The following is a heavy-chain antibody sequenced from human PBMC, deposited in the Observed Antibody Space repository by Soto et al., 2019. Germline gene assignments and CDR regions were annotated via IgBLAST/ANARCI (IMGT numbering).Heavy chain of an antibody. CDR3: PRKGRQSSSWYYFDY. D-gene: IGHD6-13*01. V-gene: IGHV4-34*01. CDR1: GGSFSGYY. J-gene: IGHJ4*01. Sequence: QVQLQQWGAGLLKPSETLSLTCAVYGGSFSGYYWSWIRQPPGKGLEWIGEINHSGSTNYNPSLRSLVTISVHTSKNQFSLKLSSVTAAATAVYYCPRKGRQSSSWYYFDYWGQGTPVTVSS. CDR2: INHSGST.